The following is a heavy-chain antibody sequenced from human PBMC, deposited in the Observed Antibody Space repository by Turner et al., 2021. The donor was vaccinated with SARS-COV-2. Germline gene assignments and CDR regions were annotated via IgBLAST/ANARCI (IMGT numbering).Heavy chain of an antibody. CDR3: ARESGFCTNGVCYPASRYYYGMDV. D-gene: IGHD2-8*01. CDR2: SYYSGST. J-gene: IGHJ6*02. Sequence: QLQLQESGPGLVKPSETLSLTCTVSGGSISSSSYYWGWIRQPTGKGLEWIGNSYYSGSTYYNPSLKSRVTISVDTSKNHFSLKLSSVTAADTAVYYCARESGFCTNGVCYPASRYYYGMDVWGQGTTVTVSS. V-gene: IGHV4-39*02. CDR1: GGSISSSSYY.